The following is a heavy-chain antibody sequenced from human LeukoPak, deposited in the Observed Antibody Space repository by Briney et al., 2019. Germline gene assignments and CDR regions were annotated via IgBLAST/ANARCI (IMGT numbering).Heavy chain of an antibody. CDR3: ARAAKYYDILTGQWSTLDALDI. V-gene: IGHV4-39*07. CDR2: IYYSGST. CDR1: GGSISSSSYY. Sequence: SETLSLTCTVSGGSISSSSYYWGWIRQPPGKGLEWIGSIYYSGSTNYNPSLQSRVTISVDTSKNQFSLKLSSVTAADTAVYYCARAAKYYDILTGQWSTLDALDIWGQGTMATVSS. J-gene: IGHJ3*02. D-gene: IGHD3-9*01.